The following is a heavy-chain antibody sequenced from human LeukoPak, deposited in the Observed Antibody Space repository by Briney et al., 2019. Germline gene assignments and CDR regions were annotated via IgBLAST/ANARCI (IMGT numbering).Heavy chain of an antibody. V-gene: IGHV4-34*01. Sequence: SETLSLTCAVYGGSFSGYYWSWIRQPPGKGLEWIGEINHSGSTNYNASLKSRVTISVDTSKNQFSLKLSSVTAADTAVYYCARADRRGYCSGGSCYWHYYYGMDVWGQGTTVTVSS. CDR1: GGSFSGYY. J-gene: IGHJ6*02. D-gene: IGHD2-15*01. CDR3: ARADRRGYCSGGSCYWHYYYGMDV. CDR2: INHSGST.